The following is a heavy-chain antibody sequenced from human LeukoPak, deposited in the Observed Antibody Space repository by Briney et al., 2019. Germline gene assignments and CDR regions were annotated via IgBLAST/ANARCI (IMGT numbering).Heavy chain of an antibody. CDR1: GGSISTSNYY. CDR2: IFYSGST. CDR3: AKSNGYGLLDI. D-gene: IGHD3-10*01. J-gene: IGHJ3*02. V-gene: IGHV4-39*07. Sequence: KSSETLSLTCTVSGGSISTSNYYWGWIRQPPGKGLEWNGNIFYSGSTYYSPSLKSRVTISLNTSRNQFSLKLNSVTAADTAVYYCAKSNGYGLLDIWGQGTMVTVSS.